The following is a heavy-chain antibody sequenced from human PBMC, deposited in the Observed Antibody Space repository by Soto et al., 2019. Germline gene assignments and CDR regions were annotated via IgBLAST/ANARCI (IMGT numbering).Heavy chain of an antibody. V-gene: IGHV3-74*01. Sequence: GGSLRLSCAASGFTFSNYWMHWVRQAPGKGLVWVSHINSDGSSTTYADSVKGRFTISRDNAKNTLYLQMNSLRAEDTAVYYCAFSPSFGAYFDHWGQGTLVTVSS. CDR3: AFSPSFGAYFDH. J-gene: IGHJ4*02. D-gene: IGHD3-10*01. CDR2: INSDGSST. CDR1: GFTFSNYW.